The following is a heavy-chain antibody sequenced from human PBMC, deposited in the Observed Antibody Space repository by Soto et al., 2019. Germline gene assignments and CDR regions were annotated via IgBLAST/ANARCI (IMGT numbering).Heavy chain of an antibody. CDR3: AADPGLEWLLYGNYYYGMDV. Sequence: SVKVSCKASGFTFTSSAVQWVRQARGQRLEWIGWIVVGSGNTNYAQKFQERVTITRDMSTSTAYMELSSLRSEDTAVYYCAADPGLEWLLYGNYYYGMDVWGQGTAVTVSS. CDR2: IVVGSGNT. D-gene: IGHD3-3*01. CDR1: GFTFTSSA. V-gene: IGHV1-58*01. J-gene: IGHJ6*02.